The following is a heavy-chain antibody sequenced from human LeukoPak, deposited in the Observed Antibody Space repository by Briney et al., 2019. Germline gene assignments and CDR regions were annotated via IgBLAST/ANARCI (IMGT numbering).Heavy chain of an antibody. Sequence: SETLSLTCTVSGDSISSSSFYWTWIRQPPGKGLEWIGSIYYSGSTYYNPSLKSRVTISVDTSKNQFSLKLSSVTAADTAVYYCARVRKGYYDSSGYHYWGQGTLVTVSS. CDR3: ARVRKGYYDSSGYHY. J-gene: IGHJ4*02. CDR1: GDSISSSSFY. V-gene: IGHV4-39*07. CDR2: IYYSGST. D-gene: IGHD3-22*01.